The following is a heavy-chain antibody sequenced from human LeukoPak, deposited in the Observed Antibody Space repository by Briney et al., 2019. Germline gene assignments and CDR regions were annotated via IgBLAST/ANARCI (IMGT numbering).Heavy chain of an antibody. D-gene: IGHD3-22*01. CDR2: ISGSGVST. CDR3: ARDIAYDSSGYYSPHFDY. CDR1: GFTFSSYA. V-gene: IGHV3-23*01. J-gene: IGHJ4*02. Sequence: GGSLRLSCAATGFTFSSYAMSWVRQAPGKGLEWVSAISGSGVSTYYADSVKGRFTISRDNAKNSLYLQMNSLRAEDTAVYYCARDIAYDSSGYYSPHFDYWGQGTLVTVSS.